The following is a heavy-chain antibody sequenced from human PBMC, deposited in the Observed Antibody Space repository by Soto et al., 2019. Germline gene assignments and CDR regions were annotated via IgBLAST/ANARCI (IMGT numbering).Heavy chain of an antibody. V-gene: IGHV4-61*01. CDR3: ERDRSDELNSYDAFDI. D-gene: IGHD1-1*01. Sequence: SETLSLSFTVSGGSVSGGSHYWSCIQKPPWKGLELISYIYYTGSTKYNPSLKMRFTISVYISQNHFSLRMDSVTAADTDVYYCERDRSDELNSYDAFDIWGQGTMVTV. CDR2: IYYTGST. J-gene: IGHJ3*02. CDR1: GGSVSGGSHY.